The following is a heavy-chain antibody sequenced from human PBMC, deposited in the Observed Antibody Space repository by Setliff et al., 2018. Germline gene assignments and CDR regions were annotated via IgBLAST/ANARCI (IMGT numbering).Heavy chain of an antibody. CDR2: IFHTGGT. CDR3: ARGWLRFGYLDY. Sequence: SETLSLTCSISGFPITSGHYWAWIRQPPGKGLEWIGNIFHTGGTFYNSSLKSRVTISVDTSKNQFSLKFTSVTAADTAVYYCARGWLRFGYLDYWGQGTLVTVSS. D-gene: IGHD5-12*01. CDR1: GFPITSGHY. J-gene: IGHJ4*02. V-gene: IGHV4-38-2*02.